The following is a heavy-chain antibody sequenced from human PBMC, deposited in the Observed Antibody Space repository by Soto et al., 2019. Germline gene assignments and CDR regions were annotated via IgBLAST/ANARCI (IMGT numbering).Heavy chain of an antibody. CDR3: AKDAIMVSSSFNYFDF. D-gene: IGHD6-13*01. CDR2: ISGSGGAT. J-gene: IGHJ4*02. Sequence: WGSMKVSSVVSGVSPSSYAMSWVRQAPGKGLEWVSGISGSGGATSYADSVKGRFTISRDNSKNTLYLQMNSLSAEDTAIYYCAKDAIMVSSSFNYFDFWGQGALVTVSS. V-gene: IGHV3-23*01. CDR1: GVSPSSYA.